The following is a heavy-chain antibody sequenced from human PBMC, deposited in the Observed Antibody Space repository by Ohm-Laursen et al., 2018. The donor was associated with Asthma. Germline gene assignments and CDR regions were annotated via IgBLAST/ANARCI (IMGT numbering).Heavy chain of an antibody. J-gene: IGHJ3*01. CDR3: ASFYGKNVFDL. Sequence: SLRLSCAASGFTFSTYWMSWVRQAPGKGLQWVANIIQDGSEKYYVDSVKGRFTISRDNAKNSLYLQMNSLRAEDTAVYYCASFYGKNVFDLWGQGTMVTVSS. CDR2: IIQDGSEK. V-gene: IGHV3-7*01. D-gene: IGHD4-17*01. CDR1: GFTFSTYW.